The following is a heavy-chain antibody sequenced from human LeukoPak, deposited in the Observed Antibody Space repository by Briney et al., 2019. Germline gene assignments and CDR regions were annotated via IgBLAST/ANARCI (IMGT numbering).Heavy chain of an antibody. CDR3: ARGRPVTGSFYFDY. Sequence: SETLSLTCTVSGGSISGYFWSWIRQPLGQGLEWIGYIHASGSTNQSPSLKSRVTISVDTSKNQFSLKLTSVTAADTAVYYCARGRPVTGSFYFDYWGQGTLVTVSS. V-gene: IGHV4-59*01. CDR1: GGSISGYF. J-gene: IGHJ4*02. D-gene: IGHD1-26*01. CDR2: IHASGST.